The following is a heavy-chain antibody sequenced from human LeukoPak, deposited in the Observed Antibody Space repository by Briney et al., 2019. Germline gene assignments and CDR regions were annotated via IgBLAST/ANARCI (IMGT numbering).Heavy chain of an antibody. D-gene: IGHD2-15*01. V-gene: IGHV1-2*02. CDR2: INPNSGGT. J-gene: IGHJ4*02. CDR1: GYNFSGYY. Sequence: ASVKVSCKASGYNFSGYYMHWVRQAPGQGLEWMGWINPNSGGTNYAQKFQGRVTMTRDTPISTAYMELSRLRSDDTAVYYCARGVVAATHPFDYWGQGTLVTVSS. CDR3: ARGVVAATHPFDY.